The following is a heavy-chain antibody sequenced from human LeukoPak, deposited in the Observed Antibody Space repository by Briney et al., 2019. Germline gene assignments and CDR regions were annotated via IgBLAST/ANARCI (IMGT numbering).Heavy chain of an antibody. J-gene: IGHJ4*02. Sequence: ASVKVSCKASGYTFTGYYIHWVRQAPGQGLEWMGWINPNSGGTNYAQKFQGRVTMTRDTSISTAYMELSRLRSDDTAVYYCARDPAPSGVRGVITLFDYWGQGTLVTVSS. CDR1: GYTFTGYY. D-gene: IGHD3-10*01. V-gene: IGHV1-2*02. CDR2: INPNSGGT. CDR3: ARDPAPSGVRGVITLFDY.